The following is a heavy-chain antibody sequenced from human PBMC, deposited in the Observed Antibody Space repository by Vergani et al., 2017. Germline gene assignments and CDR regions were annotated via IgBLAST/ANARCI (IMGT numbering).Heavy chain of an antibody. CDR3: ARAVAGTFGGYGMDV. J-gene: IGHJ6*02. D-gene: IGHD6-19*01. Sequence: QVQLQESGPGLVKPSQTLSLTCTVSGGSISSGDYYWSWIRQPPGKGLEWIGYIYYSGSTYYNPSLKSRVTISVDTSKNQFSLKLSSVTAADTAVYYCARAVAGTFGGYGMDVWGQGTTVTVSS. V-gene: IGHV4-30-4*08. CDR2: IYYSGST. CDR1: GGSISSGDYY.